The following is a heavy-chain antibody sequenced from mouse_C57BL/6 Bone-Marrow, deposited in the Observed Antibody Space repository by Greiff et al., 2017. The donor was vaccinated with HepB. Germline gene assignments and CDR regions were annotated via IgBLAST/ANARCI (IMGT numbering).Heavy chain of an antibody. CDR1: GFNIKDAY. CDR3: TTDDYEGFAY. V-gene: IGHV14-4*01. CDR2: IDPENGDT. D-gene: IGHD2-4*01. Sequence: EVQLQQSGAELVRPGASVKLSSTASGFNIKDAYMHGVKRRPEKGLEWIGWIDPENGDTEYASKFQGKATITADTSSNTAYLQLSSLTSEDTAVYYCTTDDYEGFAYWGQGTLVTVSA. J-gene: IGHJ3*01.